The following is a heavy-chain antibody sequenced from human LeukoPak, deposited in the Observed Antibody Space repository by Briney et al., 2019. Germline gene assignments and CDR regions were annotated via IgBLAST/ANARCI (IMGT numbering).Heavy chain of an antibody. CDR3: ARHPSTGYYYYGMDV. J-gene: IGHJ6*02. D-gene: IGHD4-17*01. CDR2: IIPIFGTA. CDR1: GGTFSSYA. V-gene: IGHV1-69*13. Sequence: SVKVSCEASGGTFSSYAISWVRQAPGQGLEWIGGIIPIFGTANYAQKFQGRVTITADESTSTAYMELSSLRSEDTAVYYCARHPSTGYYYYGMDVWGQGTTVTVSS.